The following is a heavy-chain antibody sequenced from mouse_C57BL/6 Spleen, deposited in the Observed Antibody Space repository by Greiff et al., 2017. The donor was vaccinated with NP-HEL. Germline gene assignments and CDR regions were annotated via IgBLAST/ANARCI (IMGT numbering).Heavy chain of an antibody. CDR1: GYTFTSYW. Sequence: QVQLQQPGAELVMPGASVKLSCKASGYTFTSYWMHWVKQRPGQGLEWIGEIDPSDSYTNYNQKFKGKSTLTVDKSSSTAYMQLSSLTSEDSAVYYCARSDDYDPRFDVWGTGTTVTVSS. D-gene: IGHD2-4*01. V-gene: IGHV1-69*01. CDR2: IDPSDSYT. CDR3: ARSDDYDPRFDV. J-gene: IGHJ1*03.